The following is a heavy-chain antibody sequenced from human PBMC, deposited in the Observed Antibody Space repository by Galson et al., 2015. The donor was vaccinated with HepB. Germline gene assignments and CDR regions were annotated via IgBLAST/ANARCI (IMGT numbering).Heavy chain of an antibody. Sequence: SVKVSCKAYGGTFSSYAISWVRQAPGQGLEWMGGIIPILGVANYAQKFQGRVTITADKSTSTAYMELSSLRSEDTAVYYCARDSFYAVTTTLIYYYMDVWVRGTTITVSS. D-gene: IGHD4-17*01. CDR2: IIPILGVA. CDR1: GGTFSSYA. J-gene: IGHJ6*03. V-gene: IGHV1-69*10. CDR3: ARDSFYAVTTTLIYYYMDV.